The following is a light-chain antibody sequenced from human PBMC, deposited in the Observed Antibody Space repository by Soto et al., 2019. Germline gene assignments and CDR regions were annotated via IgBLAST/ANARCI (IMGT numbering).Light chain of an antibody. Sequence: EVVMAQSPATLSVSPGERVTFSCRASQSVTTNLAWYQHKPGQSPRLLISDASTGASGIPPRFSGSGSGTESTLTISSLQPEDIATYYCQQYDNLPLTFGGGTTVDNK. CDR2: DAS. CDR3: QQYDNLPLT. J-gene: IGKJ4*01. CDR1: QSVTTN. V-gene: IGKV3-15*01.